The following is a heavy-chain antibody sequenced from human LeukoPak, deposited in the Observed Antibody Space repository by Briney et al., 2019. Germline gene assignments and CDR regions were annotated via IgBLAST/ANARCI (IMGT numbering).Heavy chain of an antibody. D-gene: IGHD3-10*01. V-gene: IGHV3-30*01. CDR2: ISYDGTDE. Sequence: GRSLRLSCAASGFTFDDYAMHWVRQAPGKGLEWVAIISYDGTDENFAESVEGRFTISGDNSVSTVYLQMNSLRPDDTAVYFCARGGVVTGSKYALEYWGQGTLVTVSS. J-gene: IGHJ4*02. CDR3: ARGGVVTGSKYALEY. CDR1: GFTFDDYA.